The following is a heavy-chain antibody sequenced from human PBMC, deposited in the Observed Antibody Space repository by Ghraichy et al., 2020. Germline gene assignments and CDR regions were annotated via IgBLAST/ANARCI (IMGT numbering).Heavy chain of an antibody. Sequence: SETLSLTCAVYGGSFSGYYWSWIRQTPGKGLECIGEINHSGSTNYNPSLKSRVTILVDTSKNQFSLKLSSVTAADTAVYYCARRGVSLTRKYFDLWGRDTLVTVSS. CDR3: ARRGVSLTRKYFDL. D-gene: IGHD1/OR15-1a*01. CDR1: GGSFSGYY. V-gene: IGHV4-34*01. J-gene: IGHJ2*01. CDR2: INHSGST.